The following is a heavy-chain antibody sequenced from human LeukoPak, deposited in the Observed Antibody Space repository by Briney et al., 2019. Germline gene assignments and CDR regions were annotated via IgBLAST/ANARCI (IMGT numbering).Heavy chain of an antibody. Sequence: GGSLRLSCAASGFSFSGYGMHWVRQTPGRGLEWVAFVRYDGTTKFDADSVKGRFTISRDNSKNTLYLEMNSLTFDDTALYYCAKDISGGDVWGKGTTVTVSS. CDR3: AKDISGGDV. CDR1: GFSFSGYG. CDR2: VRYDGTTK. V-gene: IGHV3-30*02. J-gene: IGHJ6*04. D-gene: IGHD2-21*01.